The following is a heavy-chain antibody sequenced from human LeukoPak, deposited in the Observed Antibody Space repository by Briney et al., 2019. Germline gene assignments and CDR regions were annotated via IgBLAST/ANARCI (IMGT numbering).Heavy chain of an antibody. J-gene: IGHJ4*02. V-gene: IGHV5-51*01. D-gene: IGHD1-26*01. CDR1: GYTFTSYW. CDR3: ARQVGATLYFDY. CDR2: IHPGDSAT. Sequence: GESLKISCKGSGYTFTSYWIGWVRQMPGKGLEWMGIIHPGDSATRYSPSIQGQVTISADKSISTAYLQWSSLKASDTAMYYCARQVGATLYFDYWGQGTLVTVSS.